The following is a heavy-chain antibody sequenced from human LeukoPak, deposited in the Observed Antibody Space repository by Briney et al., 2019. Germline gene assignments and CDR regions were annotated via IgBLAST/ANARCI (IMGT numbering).Heavy chain of an antibody. CDR2: ISAYNGNT. V-gene: IGHV1-18*01. CDR3: ARESPIIAVAGTAAFDI. J-gene: IGHJ3*02. Sequence: ASVKVSCKASGYTFTSYGISWVRQAPGQGLEWMGWISAYNGNTNYAQKLQGRVTMTTDTSTSTAYMELRSLRSDDTAVYYCARESPIIAVAGTAAFDIWGQGTMVTVSS. CDR1: GYTFTSYG. D-gene: IGHD6-19*01.